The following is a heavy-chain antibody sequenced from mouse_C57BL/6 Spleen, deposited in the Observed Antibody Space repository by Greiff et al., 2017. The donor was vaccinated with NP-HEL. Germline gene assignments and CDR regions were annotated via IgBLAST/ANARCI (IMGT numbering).Heavy chain of an antibody. J-gene: IGHJ2*01. CDR1: GFTFTDYY. D-gene: IGHD2-2*01. CDR3: ARYGWANGYRDY. CDR2: IRNKANGYTT. Sequence: EVQRVESGGGLVQPGGSLSLSCAASGFTFTDYYMSWVRQPPGKALEWLGFIRNKANGYTTEYSASVKGRFTISRDNSQSILYLQMNALRAEDSATYSCARYGWANGYRDYWGQGTTLTVSS. V-gene: IGHV7-3*01.